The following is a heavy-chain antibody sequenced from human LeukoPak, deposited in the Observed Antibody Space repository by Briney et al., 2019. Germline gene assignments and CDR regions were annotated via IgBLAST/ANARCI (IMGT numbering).Heavy chain of an antibody. V-gene: IGHV3-7*01. J-gene: IGHJ4*02. D-gene: IGHD6-19*01. Sequence: GGSLRLSCAASGFTFSTCAMSWVRQAPGKGLEWVANIKQDGSEKYYVDSVKGRFTISRDNAKNSLYLQMNSLRAEDTAVYYCARFNGWYRPFDSWGQGILVTVSS. CDR1: GFTFSTCA. CDR3: ARFNGWYRPFDS. CDR2: IKQDGSEK.